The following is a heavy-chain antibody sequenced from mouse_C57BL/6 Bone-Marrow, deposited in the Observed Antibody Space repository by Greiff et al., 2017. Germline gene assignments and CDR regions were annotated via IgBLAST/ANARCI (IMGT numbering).Heavy chain of an antibody. CDR1: GYTFTSYW. CDR2: IYPGSGST. D-gene: IGHD1-1*01. CDR3: ARGYYYGSSYTWFAY. V-gene: IGHV1-55*01. Sequence: VQLQQPGAELVKPGASVKMSCKASGYTFTSYWITWVKQRPGQGLEWIGDIYPGSGSTNYNEKFKSKATLTVDTSSSTAYMQLSSLTSEDSAVYYCARGYYYGSSYTWFAYWGQGTLVTVSA. J-gene: IGHJ3*01.